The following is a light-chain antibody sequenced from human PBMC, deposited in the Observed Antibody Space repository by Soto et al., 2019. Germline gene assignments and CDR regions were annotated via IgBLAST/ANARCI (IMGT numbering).Light chain of an antibody. V-gene: IGKV2-28*01. CDR1: QSLLQSDGDYS. J-gene: IGKJ1*01. CDR3: MQALQTPRT. Sequence: DLVMTQSPLSLVVTPGEPASISCRSSQSLLQSDGDYSLDWYLQKPGQSPQLLIYLGSNRASGVPDGFSGSGSGTDFTLKISRVEAEDVGVYYCMQALQTPRTFGQGTKVEIK. CDR2: LGS.